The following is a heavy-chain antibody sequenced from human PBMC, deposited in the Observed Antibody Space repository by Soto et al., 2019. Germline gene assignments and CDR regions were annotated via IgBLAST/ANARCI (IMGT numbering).Heavy chain of an antibody. CDR3: ARGRGFGELLYDYYGMAV. V-gene: IGHV1-2*04. J-gene: IGHJ6*02. CDR1: GYTFTGYY. CDR2: INPNSGGT. Sequence: GASVKVSCKASGYTFTGYYMHWVRQAPGQGLEWMGWINPNSGGTNYAQKFQGWVTMTGDTSISTAYMELSRLRSDDTAVYYCARGRGFGELLYDYYGMAVWGQGTTVTVSS. D-gene: IGHD3-10*01.